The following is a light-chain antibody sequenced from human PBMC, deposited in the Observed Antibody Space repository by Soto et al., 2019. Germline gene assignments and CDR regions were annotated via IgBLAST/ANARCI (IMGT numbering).Light chain of an antibody. CDR1: SSNIGAGYD. V-gene: IGLV1-40*01. CDR2: GNI. CDR3: QSYDSSLSGSAV. J-gene: IGLJ2*01. Sequence: QSVLTQPPSVSGAPGQKVTISCTGSSSNIGAGYDVHWYQQLPGTAPKPLIYGNINRPSGVPDRFSGSKSGTSASLAITGLQAEDEADYYCQSYDSSLSGSAVFGGGTKVTVL.